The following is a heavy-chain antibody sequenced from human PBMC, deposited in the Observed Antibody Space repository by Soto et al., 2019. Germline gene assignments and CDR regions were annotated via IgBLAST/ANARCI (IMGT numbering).Heavy chain of an antibody. Sequence: QVQLQQWGAGLLKPSETLSLTCAVYGGSFSGYYWSWIRQPPGKGLEWIGEINHSGSTNYNPSLKSRVTISVDTAKNQFSLKLGSVTAADTAVYYCARGRGGRYCSSTSCYYYYYGMDVWGQGTTVTVSS. CDR3: ARGRGGRYCSSTSCYYYYYGMDV. J-gene: IGHJ6*02. CDR2: INHSGST. D-gene: IGHD2-2*01. CDR1: GGSFSGYY. V-gene: IGHV4-34*01.